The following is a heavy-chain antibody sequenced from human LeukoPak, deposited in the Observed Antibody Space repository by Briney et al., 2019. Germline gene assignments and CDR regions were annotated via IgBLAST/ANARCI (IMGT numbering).Heavy chain of an antibody. V-gene: IGHV1-8*01. CDR3: ARGVGGYYDSSGYYFNDAFDI. Sequence: ASVKVSCKASGYTFTSYDINWVRQATGQGLEWMGWMNPNSGNTGYAQKFQGRVTMTRNTSISTAYMELSSLRSEDTAVYYCARGVGGYYDSSGYYFNDAFDIWGQGTMVTVSS. J-gene: IGHJ3*02. CDR2: MNPNSGNT. D-gene: IGHD3-22*01. CDR1: GYTFTSYD.